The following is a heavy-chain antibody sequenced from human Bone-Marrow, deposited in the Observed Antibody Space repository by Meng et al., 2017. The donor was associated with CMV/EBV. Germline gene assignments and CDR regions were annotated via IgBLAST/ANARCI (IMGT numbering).Heavy chain of an antibody. V-gene: IGHV3-30*04. CDR3: AKDHAAMVFYYYYYGMVV. J-gene: IGHJ6*02. CDR2: ISYDSSNK. D-gene: IGHD5-18*01. CDR1: GGSFSSNA. Sequence: WGSLRLSCAASGGSFSSNAMYWGLRDPVKGLEWVVVISYDSSNKYYADSVKGRFTISRDKSKNTLYLQMNSLSAEDTAVYYYAKDHAAMVFYYYYYGMVVWGQGTMVTVSS.